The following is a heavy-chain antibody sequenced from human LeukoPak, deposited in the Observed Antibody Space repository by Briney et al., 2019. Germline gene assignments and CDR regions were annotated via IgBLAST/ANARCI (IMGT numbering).Heavy chain of an antibody. CDR3: ARVNRGDAFDI. V-gene: IGHV3-33*01. Sequence: GRSLTLSCAASGFTFSSYGMHWVRQAPGKGLEEVAVIWYDGRNKFYADSLKGRFTIYRDNSKNTLYLQMNSLRAEDRAVYYCARVNRGDAFDIWGQGTLVTVSS. CDR1: GFTFSSYG. CDR2: IWYDGRNK. J-gene: IGHJ3*02. D-gene: IGHD3-16*02.